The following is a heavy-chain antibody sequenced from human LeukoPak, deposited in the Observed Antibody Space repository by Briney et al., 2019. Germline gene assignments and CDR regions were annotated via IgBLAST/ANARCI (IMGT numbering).Heavy chain of an antibody. Sequence: GGSLRLSCAASGFTFSSYEMNWVRQAPGKGLEWVSYISSSGSTIYYADSVKGRFTISRDNARNSLYLQMNSLRAEDTAVYYCARGWAELDYWGQGTLVTVSS. V-gene: IGHV3-48*03. CDR2: ISSSGSTI. CDR1: GFTFSSYE. J-gene: IGHJ4*02. D-gene: IGHD1-26*01. CDR3: ARGWAELDY.